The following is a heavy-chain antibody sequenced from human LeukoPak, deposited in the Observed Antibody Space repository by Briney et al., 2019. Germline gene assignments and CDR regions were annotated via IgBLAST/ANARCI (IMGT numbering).Heavy chain of an antibody. CDR1: GGTFSSYA. D-gene: IGHD6-19*01. J-gene: IGHJ4*02. CDR2: IIPIFGTA. Sequence: SVKVSCKASGGTFSSYAISWVRQAPGQGLEWMGGIIPIFGTANYAQKFQGRATITADKSTSTAYMELSSLRSEDTAVYYCARDGRAVAGEGIFDYWGQGTLVTVSS. CDR3: ARDGRAVAGEGIFDY. V-gene: IGHV1-69*06.